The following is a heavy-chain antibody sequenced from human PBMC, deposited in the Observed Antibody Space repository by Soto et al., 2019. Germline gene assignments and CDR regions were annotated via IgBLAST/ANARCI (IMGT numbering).Heavy chain of an antibody. J-gene: IGHJ5*02. V-gene: IGHV3-66*01. CDR3: AKDQLYIRGVIHNWFDP. CDR1: GFTVSISY. CDR2: RYSDGRS. Sequence: LRLSCAGSGFTVSISYMTWVRQVPGKGLEWVSIRYSDGRSYHAESVKGRFTISTDDSENTLYLQMSSLRAEDTAVYYCAKDQLYIRGVIHNWFDPWGQGTLVTVSS. D-gene: IGHD3-10*02.